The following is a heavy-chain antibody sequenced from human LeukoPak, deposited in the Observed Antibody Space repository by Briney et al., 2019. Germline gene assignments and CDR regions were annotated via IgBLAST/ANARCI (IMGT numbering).Heavy chain of an antibody. Sequence: GGSLRLSCEASGFNFADYAMHWVRQAPGKGLEYVSGINWKGDSIGYADSVKGRFTISRDNAKNSLYLQMNNLGVEDTALYYCAKDAYSGYGDFDCWGQGTLVTVSS. CDR1: GFNFADYA. D-gene: IGHD4-17*01. V-gene: IGHV3-9*01. CDR3: AKDAYSGYGDFDC. CDR2: INWKGDSI. J-gene: IGHJ4*02.